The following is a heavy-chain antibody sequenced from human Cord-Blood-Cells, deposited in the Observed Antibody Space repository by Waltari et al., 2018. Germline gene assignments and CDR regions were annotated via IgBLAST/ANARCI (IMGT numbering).Heavy chain of an antibody. CDR2: ISSSSSYI. J-gene: IGHJ3*02. CDR1: GFTFSSYS. V-gene: IGHV3-21*01. D-gene: IGHD6-19*01. CDR3: ARGGAVAGTLGDAFDI. Sequence: EVQLVESGGGLVKPGGSLRLSCAASGFTFSSYSMNWVRQAPGKGLEWVSSISSSSSYIYYADSVKGRFTIYRDNAENSLYLQMNSLRAEDTAVYYCARGGAVAGTLGDAFDIWGQGTMVTVSS.